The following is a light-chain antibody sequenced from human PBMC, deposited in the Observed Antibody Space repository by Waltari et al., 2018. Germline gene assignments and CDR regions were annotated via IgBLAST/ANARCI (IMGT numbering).Light chain of an antibody. J-gene: IGKJ2*01. V-gene: IGKV1-17*03. CDR1: QDIGNY. CDR3: QQLNSYPYT. CDR2: AAS. Sequence: DIQMTQSPSAMSASVGDRVTITCRASQDIGNYLAWFHPKPGKVPKRLIYAASTLQSGVPSRFSGRGYETEFTLTISSLQPEDFATYYCQQLNSYPYTFGQGTKLEIK.